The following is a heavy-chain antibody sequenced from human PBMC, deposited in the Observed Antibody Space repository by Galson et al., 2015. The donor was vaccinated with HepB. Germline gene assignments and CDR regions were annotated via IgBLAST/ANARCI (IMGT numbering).Heavy chain of an antibody. CDR1: GGTFSSYA. V-gene: IGHV1-69*13. CDR3: ASTLNYDFWSGYYPFDY. Sequence: SVKVSCKASGGTFSSYAISWVRQAPGQGLEWMGGIIPIFGTANYAQKFQGRVTITADESTSTAYMELSSLRSEDTAVYYCASTLNYDFWSGYYPFDYWGQGTLVTVSS. J-gene: IGHJ4*02. D-gene: IGHD3-3*01. CDR2: IIPIFGTA.